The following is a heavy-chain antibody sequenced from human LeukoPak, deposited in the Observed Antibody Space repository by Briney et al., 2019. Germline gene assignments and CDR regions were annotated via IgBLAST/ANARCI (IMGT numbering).Heavy chain of an antibody. CDR2: ISSSSSTI. CDR3: ASMIFTVMTMPDY. CDR1: GFTFSSYS. J-gene: IGHJ4*02. D-gene: IGHD3/OR15-3a*01. V-gene: IGHV3-48*04. Sequence: GGSPRLSCAASGFTFSSYSMNWVRQAPGKGLEWVSYISSSSSTIYYADSVKGRFTISRDNAKNSLYLQMNSLRAEDTAVYYCASMIFTVMTMPDYWGQGTLVTVSS.